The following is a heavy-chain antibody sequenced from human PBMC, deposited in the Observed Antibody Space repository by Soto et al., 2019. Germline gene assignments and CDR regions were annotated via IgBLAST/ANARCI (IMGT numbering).Heavy chain of an antibody. D-gene: IGHD3-10*01. CDR2: INHSGST. CDR3: VVYGSGSDMGY. J-gene: IGHJ4*02. CDR1: GGSFSGYY. V-gene: IGHV4-34*01. Sequence: SETLSLTCAVYGGSFSGYYWSWIRQPPGKGLEWIGEINHSGSTNYNPSLKSRVTISVDTSKNQFSLKLSSVTAADTAVYYCVVYGSGSDMGYWGQGTLVTVSS.